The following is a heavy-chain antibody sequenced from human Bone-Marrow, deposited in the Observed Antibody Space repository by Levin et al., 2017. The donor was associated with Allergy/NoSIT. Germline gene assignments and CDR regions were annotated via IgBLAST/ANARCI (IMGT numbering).Heavy chain of an antibody. CDR1: GYIFTDYY. Sequence: ASVKVSCEASGYIFTDYYIHWVRQAPGQGLEWMGWVNPKTGDTHYIQNFEGRVTMTRDASLSTAYMELSRLTSDDTAVYFCAILTHYYDSSGPHSFDVWGQGTMVTVTS. CDR2: VNPKTGDT. CDR3: AILTHYYDSSGPHSFDV. J-gene: IGHJ3*01. D-gene: IGHD3-22*01. V-gene: IGHV1-2*02.